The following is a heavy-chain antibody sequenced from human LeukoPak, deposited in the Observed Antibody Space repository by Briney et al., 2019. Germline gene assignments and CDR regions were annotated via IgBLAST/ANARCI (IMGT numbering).Heavy chain of an antibody. J-gene: IGHJ4*02. CDR3: ARGPHEGVNWNYLDY. Sequence: SETLSLTCAVSGGSISSSYYSWSWIRQPPGKGLEWIGYIYQSGSTYYNPPLKSRVTISEDWSKNQFSLKLTSVTAADTAVYYCARGPHEGVNWNYLDYWGQGTLVTVSS. CDR2: IYQSGST. CDR1: GGSISSSYYS. D-gene: IGHD1-1*01. V-gene: IGHV4-30-2*01.